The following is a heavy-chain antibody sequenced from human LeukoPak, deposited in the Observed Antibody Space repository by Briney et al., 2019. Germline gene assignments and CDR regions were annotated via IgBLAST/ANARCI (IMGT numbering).Heavy chain of an antibody. CDR1: GFTFSSYA. CDR2: IRVSGST. J-gene: IGHJ3*01. V-gene: IGHV3-23*01. CDR3: AKVVGIWIGEMFDAFDV. D-gene: IGHD3-10*01. Sequence: GGSLRLSCTTSGFTFSSYALSWVRQAPGKGLEWVSGIRVSGSTYYPDSVTGRFTTSRDNSENILYLQMNGLRAEDTALYYCAKVVGIWIGEMFDAFDVWGHGTMVAVSS.